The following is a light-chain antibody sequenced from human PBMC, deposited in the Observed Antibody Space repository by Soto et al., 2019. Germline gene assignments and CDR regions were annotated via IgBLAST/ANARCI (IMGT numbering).Light chain of an antibody. J-gene: IGLJ1*01. V-gene: IGLV2-14*01. Sequence: QSVLTQPASVSGSPGQSITISCTGTSSDVGGYNFVSWYQQYPGKAPKLMIFEISNRPSEVSNRFSGSKSGNTASLTISGLQAEDEADYYCSSYTTSSTSVFGTGTKVTVL. CDR2: EIS. CDR1: SSDVGGYNF. CDR3: SSYTTSSTSV.